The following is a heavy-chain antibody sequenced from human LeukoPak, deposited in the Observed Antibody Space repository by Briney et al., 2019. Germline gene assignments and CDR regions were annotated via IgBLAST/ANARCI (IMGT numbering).Heavy chain of an antibody. J-gene: IGHJ6*03. CDR3: ARDQGVVVPAAIPHYYYYMDV. V-gene: IGHV4-4*07. CDR1: GGSISSYY. D-gene: IGHD2-2*01. Sequence: PSETLSLTCTVSGGSISSYYWSWIRQPAGKGLEWIGRIYTSGSTNYNPSLKSRVTMSVDTSKNQFSLKLSSVTAADTAVYYCARDQGVVVPAAIPHYYYYMDVWGKGTTVTVSS. CDR2: IYTSGST.